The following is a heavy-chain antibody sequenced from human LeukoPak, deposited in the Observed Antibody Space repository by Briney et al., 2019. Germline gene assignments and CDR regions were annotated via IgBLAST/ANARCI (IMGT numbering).Heavy chain of an antibody. V-gene: IGHV1-46*01. CDR2: INPSGGST. J-gene: IGHJ6*03. Sequence: ASVKVSCKASGYTFTSYYMHWVRQAPGQGLEWMGIINPSGGSTSYAQKFQGRVTMTRDMSTSTVYMELSSLRSEDTAVYYCARDRLYAMVRGVLSYYMDVWGKGTTVTVSS. D-gene: IGHD3-10*01. CDR1: GYTFTSYY. CDR3: ARDRLYAMVRGVLSYYMDV.